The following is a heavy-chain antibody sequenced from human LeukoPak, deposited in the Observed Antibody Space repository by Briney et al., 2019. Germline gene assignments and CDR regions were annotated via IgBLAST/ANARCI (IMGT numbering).Heavy chain of an antibody. D-gene: IGHD3-3*01. V-gene: IGHV4-31*03. CDR1: GGSISSGGYY. CDR2: IYYSGST. CDR3: ARGGGLDYDFPSVWFDP. J-gene: IGHJ5*02. Sequence: PSETLSLTCTVSGGSISSGGYYWSWIRQHPGKGLEWIGYIYYSGSTFYNPSLKSRVTISVDTSKNQFSLKLSSVTAADTAVYYCARGGGLDYDFPSVWFDPWGQGTLVTVSS.